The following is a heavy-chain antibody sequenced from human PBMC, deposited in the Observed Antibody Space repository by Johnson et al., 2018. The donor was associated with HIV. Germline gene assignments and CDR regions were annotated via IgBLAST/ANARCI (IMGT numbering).Heavy chain of an antibody. Sequence: EVQLVESGGGLVQPGRSLRLSCAASGFTFDDYTMHWVRQAPGKGLEWVSLISWNSGSIGYADSVKCRFTISRDNAKNSLYLQMNSLRTEDTAVYYCAKETRDSRSAFDVWGQGTLVTVSS. CDR3: AKETRDSRSAFDV. CDR2: ISWNSGSI. D-gene: IGHD4-11*01. V-gene: IGHV3-9*01. J-gene: IGHJ3*01. CDR1: GFTFDDYT.